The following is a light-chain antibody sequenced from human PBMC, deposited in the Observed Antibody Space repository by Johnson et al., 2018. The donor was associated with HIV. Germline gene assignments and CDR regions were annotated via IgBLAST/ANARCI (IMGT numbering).Light chain of an antibody. Sequence: QSVLTQPPSVSAAPGQKVTISCSGSSSNIGRNYVSWYQQLPGTAPKLLIFDNNKRPSGIPDRFSGSKSGTSATLGITGLQTGDEADYYGGTWDTSLRAVFGTGTKVTVL. J-gene: IGLJ1*01. CDR3: GTWDTSLRAV. CDR2: DNN. CDR1: SSNIGRNY. V-gene: IGLV1-51*01.